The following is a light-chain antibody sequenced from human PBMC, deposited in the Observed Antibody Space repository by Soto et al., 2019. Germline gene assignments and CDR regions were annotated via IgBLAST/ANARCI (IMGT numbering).Light chain of an antibody. J-gene: IGKJ5*01. V-gene: IGKV1-12*01. CDR3: QQAKSFPIT. CDR1: QDIGNW. Sequence: IQLTQSPSTQSASIVDRVTIPCRASQDIGNWMTWYQQKPGKAPRLLIYSASTLVRGVPSRFSGSGSGAEFTLTISGLQPEDSLTYYCQQAKSFPITFGQGTRLEIK. CDR2: SAS.